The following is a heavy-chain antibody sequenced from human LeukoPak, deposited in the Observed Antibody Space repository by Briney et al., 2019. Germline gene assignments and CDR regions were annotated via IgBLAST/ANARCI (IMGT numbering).Heavy chain of an antibody. CDR2: IIPIFGTA. D-gene: IGHD1-26*01. V-gene: IGHV1-69*13. CDR1: GGTFSSYA. Sequence: GASVKVSCKASGGTFSSYAISWVRQAPGQGLGWMGGIIPIFGTANYAQKFQGRVTITADESTSTAYMELSSLRSEDTAVYYCSTRAPGFDYWGRGTLVTVPS. J-gene: IGHJ4*02. CDR3: STRAPGFDY.